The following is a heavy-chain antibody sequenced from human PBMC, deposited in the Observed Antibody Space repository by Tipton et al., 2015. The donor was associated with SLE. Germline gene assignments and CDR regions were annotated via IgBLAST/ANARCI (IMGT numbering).Heavy chain of an antibody. V-gene: IGHV4-59*08. J-gene: IGHJ4*02. D-gene: IGHD6-19*01. CDR3: ARRSGWSFDY. CDR2: IYYSGST. Sequence: TLSLTCTVSGGAISSYYWSWIPQPPGKGLEWIGYIYYSGSTNYNPSLKSRVTISVDTSKNQFSLELSSVTAADTAVYYCARRSGWSFDYWGQGTLVTVSS. CDR1: GGAISSYY.